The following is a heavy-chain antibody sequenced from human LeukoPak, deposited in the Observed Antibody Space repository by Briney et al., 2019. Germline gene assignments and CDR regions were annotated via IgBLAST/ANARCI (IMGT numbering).Heavy chain of an antibody. CDR1: GFTVSDYD. CDR3: ARDGDFGSGSFYAV. J-gene: IGHJ6*04. CDR2: ISNSGSII. D-gene: IGHD3-10*01. V-gene: IGHV3-11*04. Sequence: PGGSLRLSCAASGFTVSDYDMSWIRQAPGKGLEWVSYISNSGSIIYYADSVKGRFTISRDNAKNSLYVQMNSLSAEDTAVYYCARDGDFGSGSFYAVWGKGTAVAVSS.